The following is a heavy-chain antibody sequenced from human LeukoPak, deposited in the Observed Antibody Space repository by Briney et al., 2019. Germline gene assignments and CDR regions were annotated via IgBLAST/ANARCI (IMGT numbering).Heavy chain of an antibody. J-gene: IGHJ4*02. V-gene: IGHV3-23*01. CDR2: ISASGSNT. CDR3: APLYRSATGSERPDY. Sequence: GGSLRLSCAASGFTFTSYAMTWVRQAPGKGLEGVSGISASGSNTYYADSVRGRFTISRDNSKNTLYLRMDSLRAEDTAVYFCAPLYRSATGSERPDYWGQGTLVTVSS. CDR1: GFTFTSYA. D-gene: IGHD6-13*01.